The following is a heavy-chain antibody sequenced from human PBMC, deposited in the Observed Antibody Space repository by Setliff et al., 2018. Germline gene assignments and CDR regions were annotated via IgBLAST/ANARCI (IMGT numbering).Heavy chain of an antibody. V-gene: IGHV4-61*02. D-gene: IGHD3-10*01. CDR3: ARSGDYGSGRLSP. J-gene: IGHJ5*02. CDR2: IHASGST. CDR1: GGSISSGDHY. Sequence: SETLSLTCTVSGGSISSGDHYWGWIRQPAGKGLEWIGRIHASGSTNYNPSLKSRVTISVDTSKNQFSLKLTSVTAADTAVYYCARSGDYGSGRLSPWGQGTLVTVSS.